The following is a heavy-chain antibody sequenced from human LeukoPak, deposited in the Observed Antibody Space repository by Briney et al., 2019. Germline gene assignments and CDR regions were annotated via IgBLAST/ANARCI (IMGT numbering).Heavy chain of an antibody. J-gene: IGHJ4*02. Sequence: SETLSLTCTVSGYSISSGYYWGWIRQPPGKGLEWIGSIYHSGSTYYNPSLKSRVTISVDTSKNQFSLELSSVTAADTAVYYCARSGGYSYGPYFDYWGQGTLVTVSS. CDR2: IYHSGST. V-gene: IGHV4-38-2*02. CDR1: GYSISSGYY. CDR3: ARSGGYSYGPYFDY. D-gene: IGHD5-18*01.